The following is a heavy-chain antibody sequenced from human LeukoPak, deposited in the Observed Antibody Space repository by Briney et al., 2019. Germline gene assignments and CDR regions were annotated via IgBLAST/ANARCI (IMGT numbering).Heavy chain of an antibody. D-gene: IGHD1-26*01. CDR1: GYTFTSYW. Sequence: VGSLKISCKGSGYTFTSYWIGWVRQMPGKGLEGMGIIYPVDSDTRYSPSFQGQVTISADKSISTAYLQWSSLKASDTAMYYCARRVGGTTSRAFDIWGQGTMVSVSS. J-gene: IGHJ3*02. CDR3: ARRVGGTTSRAFDI. CDR2: IYPVDSDT. V-gene: IGHV5-51*01.